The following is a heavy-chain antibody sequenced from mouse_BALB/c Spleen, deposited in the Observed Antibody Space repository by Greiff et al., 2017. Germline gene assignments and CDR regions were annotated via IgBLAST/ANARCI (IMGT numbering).Heavy chain of an antibody. D-gene: IGHD2-1*01. CDR3: ARGSGNYVNFDY. J-gene: IGHJ2*01. CDR1: GFTFSDYY. V-gene: IGHV5-4*02. CDR2: ISDGGSYT. Sequence: EVQRVESGGGLVKPGGSLKLSCAASGFTFSDYYMYWVRQTPEKRLEWVATISDGGSYTYYPDSVKGRFTISRDNAKNNLYLQMSSLKSEDTAMYYCARGSGNYVNFDYWGQGTTLTVSS.